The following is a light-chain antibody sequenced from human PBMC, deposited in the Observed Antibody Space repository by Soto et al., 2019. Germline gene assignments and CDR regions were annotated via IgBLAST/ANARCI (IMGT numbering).Light chain of an antibody. J-gene: IGLJ2*01. Sequence: QAVVTQEPSLTVSPGGTVTLTCGSSTGAVTSDHYPYWLQQKPGQAPRTVIYDTSNKHSWTPTRFSGSLLGGKAALTLSGAQPEDEAEYYCLLSYSGARVFGGGTKLTVL. CDR1: TGAVTSDHY. CDR2: DTS. CDR3: LLSYSGARV. V-gene: IGLV7-46*01.